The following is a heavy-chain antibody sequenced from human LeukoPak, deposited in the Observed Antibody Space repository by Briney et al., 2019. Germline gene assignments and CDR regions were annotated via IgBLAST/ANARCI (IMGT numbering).Heavy chain of an antibody. J-gene: IGHJ4*02. CDR2: IRYDGTKK. CDR3: AKEAHYCGSDCFSSALDS. CDR1: GFSFSNFA. D-gene: IGHD2-21*02. V-gene: IGHV3-33*06. Sequence: GRSLRLSCVASGFSFSNFAMHWVRQAPGKRLEWVADIRYDGTKKHYADSVKGRFAISRENSKKTLYLEVSNLREDDTAVYYCAKEAHYCGSDCFSSALDSWGQETLVTVSS.